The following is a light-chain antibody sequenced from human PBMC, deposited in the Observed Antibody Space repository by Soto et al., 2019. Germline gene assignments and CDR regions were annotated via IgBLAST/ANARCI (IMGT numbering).Light chain of an antibody. CDR2: DAS. CDR1: QSVSSY. CDR3: QQRSNWPRMT. J-gene: IGKJ1*01. Sequence: DLTQSPATLSLSPGERATLSCRASQSVSSYLAWYQQKPGQAPRLLIYDASNRATGIPARFSGSGSGTDFTLTISSLEPEDFAVYYCQQRSNWPRMTFGQGTKVDIK. V-gene: IGKV3-11*01.